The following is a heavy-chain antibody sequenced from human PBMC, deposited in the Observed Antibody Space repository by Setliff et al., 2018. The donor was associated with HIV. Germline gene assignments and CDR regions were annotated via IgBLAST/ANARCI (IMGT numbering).Heavy chain of an antibody. V-gene: IGHV1-46*01. CDR1: GYTLTELS. Sequence: ASVKVSCKVSGYTLTELSMHWVRQAPGKGLEWMGIINPSGGSTSYAQKFQGRVTMTRDTSTSTVYMELSSLRSEDTAVYYCACTYYYGSGSPGSYYYYMDVWGKGTTVTSP. CDR2: INPSGGST. D-gene: IGHD3-10*01. CDR3: ACTYYYGSGSPGSYYYYMDV. J-gene: IGHJ6*03.